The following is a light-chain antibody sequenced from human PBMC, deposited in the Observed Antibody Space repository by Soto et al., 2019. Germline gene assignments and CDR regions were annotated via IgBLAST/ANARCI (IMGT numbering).Light chain of an antibody. CDR3: QQYDTSPWT. V-gene: IGKV3-20*01. CDR2: DTS. J-gene: IGKJ1*01. Sequence: EIVLTQSPATLSLSPGERATLSCRASQTVTSVYLAWYQQKRGQAPRLLFYDTSTRATGIPDRFSGSGSGTDFTLTISRLEPEDFAAYYCQQYDTSPWTFGQGTKVEIK. CDR1: QTVTSVY.